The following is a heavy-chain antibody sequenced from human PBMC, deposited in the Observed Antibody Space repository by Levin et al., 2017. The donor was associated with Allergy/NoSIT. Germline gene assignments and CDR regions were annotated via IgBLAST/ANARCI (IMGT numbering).Heavy chain of an antibody. CDR2: ILYTGRT. V-gene: IGHV4-59*01. Sequence: SETLSLTCTVSGGAINTYYWSWIRQSPGKGLEWIGNILYTGRTNYNPSLKSRVTISVATSKKQVSLRLNSVSAADTAVYYCARSPPIGAGPPTHWFDTWGQGKLVTVAS. J-gene: IGHJ5*02. CDR1: GGAINTYY. D-gene: IGHD6-13*01. CDR3: ARSPPIGAGPPTHWFDT.